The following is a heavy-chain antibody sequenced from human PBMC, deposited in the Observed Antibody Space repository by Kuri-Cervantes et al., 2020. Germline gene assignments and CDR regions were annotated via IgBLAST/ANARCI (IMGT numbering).Heavy chain of an antibody. CDR1: GYTFTSYA. CDR3: ASRDQAAEYLRYGMDV. V-gene: IGHV1-3*02. D-gene: IGHD6-13*01. Sequence: ASVKVSCKASGYTFTSYAMHWVRQAPGQRLEWMGWSNAGNGNTKYSQEFQGRVTITRDTSASTAYMELSSLRSEDMAVYYCASRDQAAEYLRYGMDVWGQGTTVTVSS. J-gene: IGHJ6*02. CDR2: SNAGNGNT.